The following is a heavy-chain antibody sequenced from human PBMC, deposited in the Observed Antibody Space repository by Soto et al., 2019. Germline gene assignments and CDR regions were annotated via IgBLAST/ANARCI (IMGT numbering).Heavy chain of an antibody. CDR3: ARALVVVVPTLLAY. J-gene: IGHJ4*02. D-gene: IGHD2-2*01. CDR2: ISYDGSNK. Sequence: GGSLRLSCAASGFTFSSYAMHWVRQAPGKGLEWVADISYDGSNKYYADSVKGRFTISRDNAKNTLFLQMNSLRAEDTAVYYCARALVVVVPTLLAYWGQGTRVTVSS. CDR1: GFTFSSYA. V-gene: IGHV3-30-3*01.